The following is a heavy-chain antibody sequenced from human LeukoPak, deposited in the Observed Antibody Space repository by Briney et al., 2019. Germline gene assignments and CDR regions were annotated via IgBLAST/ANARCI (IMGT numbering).Heavy chain of an antibody. J-gene: IGHJ4*02. Sequence: GGSLRLSCAASGFTFSSYSMNWVRQAPGKGLEWVSSISSSSSYIYYADSVKGRFTISRDNAKSSLYLQMNSLRAEDTAVYYCAREGGPYCGGDCYSYYFDYWGQGTLVTVSS. CDR2: ISSSSSYI. D-gene: IGHD2-21*02. CDR3: AREGGPYCGGDCYSYYFDY. V-gene: IGHV3-21*01. CDR1: GFTFSSYS.